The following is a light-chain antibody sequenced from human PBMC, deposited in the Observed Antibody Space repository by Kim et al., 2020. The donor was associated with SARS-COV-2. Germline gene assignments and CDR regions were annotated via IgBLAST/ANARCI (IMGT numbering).Light chain of an antibody. CDR3: AAWDDSLSGWM. CDR1: TSNTGTNY. Sequence: QSVLTQPPSASGTPGQRITISCSGSTSNTGTNYVYWYQQLPGAAPKLLIFRGNQRPSGVPDRFSASKSGTSASLAISGLRSEDEADYYCAAWDDSLSGWMFGGGTKVTVL. J-gene: IGLJ3*02. CDR2: RGN. V-gene: IGLV1-47*01.